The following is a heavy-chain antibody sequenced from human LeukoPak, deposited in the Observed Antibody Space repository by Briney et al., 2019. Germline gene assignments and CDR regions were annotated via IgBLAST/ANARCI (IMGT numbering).Heavy chain of an antibody. D-gene: IGHD4-17*01. J-gene: IGHJ4*02. CDR3: ARATDYGDYYFDY. CDR1: GGTFSSYA. CDR2: IIPIFGTA. Sequence: ASVKVSCKASGGTFSSYAISWVRQAPGQGLEWMGRIIPIFGTANYAQKFQGRVTITANESTSTAYMELSSLRSEDTAVYYCARATDYGDYYFDYWGQGTLVTVSS. V-gene: IGHV1-69*13.